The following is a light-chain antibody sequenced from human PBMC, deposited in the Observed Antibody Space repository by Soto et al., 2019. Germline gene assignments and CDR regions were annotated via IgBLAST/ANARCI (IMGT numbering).Light chain of an antibody. CDR1: QSVSSSY. J-gene: IGKJ1*01. V-gene: IGKV3-15*01. CDR3: QQYNNWPWT. Sequence: PVERVPLSCRASQSVSSSYLTWYQQKPGQAPRLLIYGASTRATGIPARFSGSGSGTDFTLTISSLQSEDFAVYYCQQYNNWPWTFGQGTKVDIK. CDR2: GAS.